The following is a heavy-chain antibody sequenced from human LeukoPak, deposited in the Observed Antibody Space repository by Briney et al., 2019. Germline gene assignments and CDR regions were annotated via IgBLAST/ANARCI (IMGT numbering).Heavy chain of an antibody. CDR2: ISYDGSNK. Sequence: GGSLRLSCAASGFTFSSYAMHWVRQAPGKGLEWVAVISYDGSNKYYADSVKGRFTISRDNPKNTLYLQMNSLRAEDTAVYFCARDISVVTSLWGQGTLVTVSS. CDR3: ARDISVVTSL. CDR1: GFTFSSYA. J-gene: IGHJ4*02. V-gene: IGHV3-30-3*01. D-gene: IGHD4-23*01.